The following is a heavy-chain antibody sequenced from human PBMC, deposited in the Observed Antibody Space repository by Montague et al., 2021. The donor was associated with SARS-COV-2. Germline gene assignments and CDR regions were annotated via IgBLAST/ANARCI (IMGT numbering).Heavy chain of an antibody. V-gene: IGHV4-59*12. Sequence: SETLSLTCTVSGASTSSYYWTWIRQPPGKGLGWITYTSHDDYTTYNPSLKSRVTMSIDRSKSLLSLTMTSVTAADTAVYYCARGGSNDGADAFDLWGQGTMVIVSS. D-gene: IGHD2-8*01. CDR2: TSHDDYT. CDR3: ARGGSNDGADAFDL. J-gene: IGHJ3*01. CDR1: GASTSSYY.